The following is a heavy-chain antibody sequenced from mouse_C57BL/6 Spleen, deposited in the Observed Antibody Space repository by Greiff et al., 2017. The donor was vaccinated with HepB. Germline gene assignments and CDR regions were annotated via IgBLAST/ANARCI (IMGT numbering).Heavy chain of an antibody. CDR2: INYDGSST. CDR1: GFTFSDYY. CDR3: ARAPISYWYFDV. Sequence: EVKVVESEGGLVQPGSSMKLSCTASGFTFSDYYMAWVRQVPEKGLEWVANINYDGSSTYYLDSLKSRFIISRDNAKNILYLQMSSLKSEDTATYYCARAPISYWYFDVWGTGTTVTVSS. J-gene: IGHJ1*03. V-gene: IGHV5-16*01.